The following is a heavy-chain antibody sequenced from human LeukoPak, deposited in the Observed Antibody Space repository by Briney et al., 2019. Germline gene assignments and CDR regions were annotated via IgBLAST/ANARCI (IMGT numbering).Heavy chain of an antibody. CDR3: ARDLALSDFTINAFDI. CDR1: GYTFSSYG. Sequence: GASVKVSCKASGYTFSSYGISWVRQAPGQGLEWMGWSNPYNGNTNYAQKLQGRVTMTTDTSTSTGYMELRSLRSDDTAVYYCARDLALSDFTINAFDIWGQGTIVTVSS. D-gene: IGHD3/OR15-3a*01. J-gene: IGHJ3*02. CDR2: SNPYNGNT. V-gene: IGHV1-18*01.